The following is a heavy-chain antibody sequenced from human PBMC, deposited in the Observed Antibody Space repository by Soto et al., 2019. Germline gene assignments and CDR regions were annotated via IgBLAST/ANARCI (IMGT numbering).Heavy chain of an antibody. D-gene: IGHD4-17*01. Sequence: EVQLVESGGGLVKPGGSLRLSCAASGFTFSSYSMNWVRQASGKGLEWVSSISSSSSYIYYADSVKGRFTSSRDNAKNSLYLQMNSLRAEDTAVYYCARGDYGDYDYYYYGMDVWGQGNTVTVSS. CDR2: ISSSSSYI. CDR3: ARGDYGDYDYYYYGMDV. J-gene: IGHJ6*02. CDR1: GFTFSSYS. V-gene: IGHV3-21*01.